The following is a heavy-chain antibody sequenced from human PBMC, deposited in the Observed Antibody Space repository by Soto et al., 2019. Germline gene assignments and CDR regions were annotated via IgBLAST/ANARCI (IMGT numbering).Heavy chain of an antibody. V-gene: IGHV4-30-4*01. D-gene: IGHD3-10*01. CDR2: IYYSGST. CDR1: GGSISSGDYY. CDR3: ARLTMARGDDYGMDV. Sequence: QVQLQESGPGLVKPSQTLSLTCTVSGGSISSGDYYWSWIRQPPGKGLEWIGYIYYSGSTYYNPSLKGRVTISVDTSKNSFSLKLSSVTAADTAVYYCARLTMARGDDYGMDVWGQGTTVTVSS. J-gene: IGHJ6*02.